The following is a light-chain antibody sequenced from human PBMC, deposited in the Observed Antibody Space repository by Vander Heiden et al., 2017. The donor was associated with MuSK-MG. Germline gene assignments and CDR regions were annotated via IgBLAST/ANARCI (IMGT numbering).Light chain of an antibody. CDR3: QQSDSTPIT. J-gene: IGKJ5*01. CDR1: QSNSSY. V-gene: IGKV1-39*01. CDR2: AAS. Sequence: DIQITQSPPSLSASVGDRVTITCRSSQSNSSYLNWYQQKPGKAPKLLIYAASSLQSGVPSRFSGSGSGTDFTLTISRLQPEDFATYYCQQSDSTPITFGQGTRLEIK.